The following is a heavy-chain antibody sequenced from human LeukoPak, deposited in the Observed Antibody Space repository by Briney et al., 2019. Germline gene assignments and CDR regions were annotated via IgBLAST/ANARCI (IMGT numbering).Heavy chain of an antibody. D-gene: IGHD2-2*02. V-gene: IGHV3-23*01. Sequence: GGSLRLSCAASGFTFSSYAMSWVRQAPGKGLEWVSAIRGSGDSTTTYYADSVKGRFTTSRDNSKNTLYLQMNSLRVEDTAVYYCAKETPTYQLLYPYYFDYWGQGTLVTVSS. CDR3: AKETPTYQLLYPYYFDY. CDR2: IRGSGDSTTT. J-gene: IGHJ4*02. CDR1: GFTFSSYA.